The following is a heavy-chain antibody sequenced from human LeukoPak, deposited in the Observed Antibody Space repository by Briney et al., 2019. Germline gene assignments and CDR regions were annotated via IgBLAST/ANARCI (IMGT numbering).Heavy chain of an antibody. J-gene: IGHJ4*02. V-gene: IGHV3-21*01. CDR3: VRVSGRLERQSDLDY. CDR1: GFTFSTYT. CDR2: ICPRSTYI. Sequence: PGGSLRLSCAASGFTFSTYTMNWVRQAPGKGLEWVSSICPRSTYIYYGDPVKGRFTISRDNAENSLSSQMDSLRAEDTAVYYCVRVSGRLERQSDLDYWGQGTLVTVSS. D-gene: IGHD1-1*01.